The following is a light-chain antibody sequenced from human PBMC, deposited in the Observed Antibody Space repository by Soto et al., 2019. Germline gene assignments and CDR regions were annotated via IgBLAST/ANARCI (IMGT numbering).Light chain of an antibody. CDR2: DAS. J-gene: IGKJ1*01. V-gene: IGKV3-11*01. CDR1: QSVSSY. CDR3: QQYNKWPLT. Sequence: EIVLTQSPATLSLSPGERATVSCRASQSVSSYLAWYQQKPGQAPRLLIYDASNRATGIPARFSGSGSGTEFNLTISSLQSEDFTVYYCQQYNKWPLTFGQGTKVDIK.